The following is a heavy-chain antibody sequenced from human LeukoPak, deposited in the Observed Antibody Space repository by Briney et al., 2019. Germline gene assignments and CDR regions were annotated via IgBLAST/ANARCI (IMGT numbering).Heavy chain of an antibody. Sequence: SETLSLTCTVSGGSISSYYWSWIRQPPGKGLEWIGYIYYSGSTNYNPSLKSRVTISVDTSKNQFSLKLSSVTAADTAVYYCARGRSYYDYWGQGTLVTVSS. V-gene: IGHV4-59*01. CDR3: ARGRSYYDY. CDR2: IYYSGST. J-gene: IGHJ4*02. CDR1: GGSISSYY.